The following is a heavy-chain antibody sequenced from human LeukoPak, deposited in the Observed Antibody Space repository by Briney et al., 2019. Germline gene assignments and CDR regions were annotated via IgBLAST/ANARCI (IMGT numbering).Heavy chain of an antibody. CDR1: GYSFTAYY. CDR2: INPNSGGT. D-gene: IGHD3-22*01. CDR3: ARDLIVVVNPKPEYFQH. V-gene: IGHV1-2*02. Sequence: ASVKVSFTASGYSFTAYYIHWVRQVPGQGLGWMGWINPNSGGTNYAQKFQGRVTMTRDMSISTVYMELSRLRSDDTAVYYCARDLIVVVNPKPEYFQHWGQGTLVTVSS. J-gene: IGHJ1*01.